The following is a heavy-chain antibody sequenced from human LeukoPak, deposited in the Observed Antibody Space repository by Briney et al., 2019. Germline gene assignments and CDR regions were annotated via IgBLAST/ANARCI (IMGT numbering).Heavy chain of an antibody. CDR1: GFTVSSNY. Sequence: PGGSLRLSCAASGFTVSSNYMSWVRQAPGKGLEWVSVIYSGGSTDYADSVKGRFTISRDNSKNTLYLQMNSLRAEDTAVYYCARASIAVAGPLDYWGQGTLVTVSS. V-gene: IGHV3-53*01. J-gene: IGHJ4*02. CDR2: IYSGGST. D-gene: IGHD6-19*01. CDR3: ARASIAVAGPLDY.